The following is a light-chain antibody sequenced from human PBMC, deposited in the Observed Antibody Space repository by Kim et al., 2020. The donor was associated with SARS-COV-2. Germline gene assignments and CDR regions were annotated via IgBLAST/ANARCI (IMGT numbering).Light chain of an antibody. CDR2: AAS. Sequence: DIQMTQSPSSLSASVGDRVTITCRASQSITNWLAWYQQKPGKAPKLLIYAASTLESGVPSRFSGSGSGTEFTLTISSLQPDDFATYYCQQYSGSSPPFGGGTKVDIK. CDR1: QSITNW. CDR3: QQYSGSSPP. J-gene: IGKJ4*01. V-gene: IGKV1-5*03.